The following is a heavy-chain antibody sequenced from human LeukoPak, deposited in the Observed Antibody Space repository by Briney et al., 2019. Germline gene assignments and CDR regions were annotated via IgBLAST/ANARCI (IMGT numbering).Heavy chain of an antibody. Sequence: GGSLRLSCAASGFTFSDYYMSWIRQAPGKGLEWVSYISSSGSTIYYADSVKGRFTISRDNAKNSLYLQMNSLRAEDTAVYYCARVSRDRYCSGGSCYALSNYAFDIWGQGTVVTVSS. CDR3: ARVSRDRYCSGGSCYALSNYAFDI. CDR2: ISSSGSTI. V-gene: IGHV3-11*01. J-gene: IGHJ3*02. CDR1: GFTFSDYY. D-gene: IGHD2-15*01.